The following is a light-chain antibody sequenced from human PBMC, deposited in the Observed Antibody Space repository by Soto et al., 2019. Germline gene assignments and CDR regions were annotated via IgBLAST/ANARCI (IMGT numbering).Light chain of an antibody. CDR3: TSYATGSTL. CDR2: DVN. V-gene: IGLV2-14*03. CDR1: SSDLGGYNY. Sequence: QSALTQPASVSGSPGQSITISCTGTSSDLGGYNYVCWYQQHPGKAPKLIIYDVNNQPSGISDRFSGSQSGNTASLTISGLQAEDEGTYYCTSYATGSTLFGGGTKLTVL. J-gene: IGLJ3*02.